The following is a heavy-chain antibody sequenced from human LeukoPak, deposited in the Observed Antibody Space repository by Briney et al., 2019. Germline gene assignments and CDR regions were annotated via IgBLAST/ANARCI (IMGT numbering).Heavy chain of an antibody. CDR1: GYTFTSYD. D-gene: IGHD3/OR15-3a*01. CDR3: ARAHKFTGLVIIRYYYMDV. CDR2: MNPNSGNT. J-gene: IGHJ6*03. V-gene: IGHV1-8*01. Sequence: ASVKVSCKASGYTFTSYDINWVRQATGQGLEWMGWMNPNSGNTGYAQKFQGRVTMTRNTSISTAYMELSSLRSEDTAVYYCARAHKFTGLVIIRYYYMDVWGKGTTVTISS.